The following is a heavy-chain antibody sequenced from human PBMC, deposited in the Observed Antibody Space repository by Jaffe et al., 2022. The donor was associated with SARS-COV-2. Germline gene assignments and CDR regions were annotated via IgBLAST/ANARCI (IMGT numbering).Heavy chain of an antibody. CDR3: ARLPEQDDYGDFGTSFDP. Sequence: QLQLQESGPGLVKPSETLSLTCTVSGGSISSSSYYWGWIRQPPGKGLEWIGSIYYSGSTYYNPSLKSRVTISVDTSKNQFSLKLSSVTAADTAVYYCARLPEQDDYGDFGTSFDPWGQGTLVTVSS. J-gene: IGHJ5*02. CDR1: GGSISSSSYY. D-gene: IGHD4-17*01. CDR2: IYYSGST. V-gene: IGHV4-39*01.